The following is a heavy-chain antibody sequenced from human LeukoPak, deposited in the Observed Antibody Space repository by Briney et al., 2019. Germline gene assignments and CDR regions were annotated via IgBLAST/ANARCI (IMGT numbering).Heavy chain of an antibody. V-gene: IGHV4-61*02. CDR3: ARERGISRSSTSCYTYYFDY. D-gene: IGHD2-2*02. J-gene: IGHJ4*02. CDR1: GGSISSGSYY. CDR2: IYTSGST. Sequence: TSETLSLTCTVSGGSISSGSYYWSWIRQPAGKGLEWIGRIYTSGSTNYNPSLKSRVTISVDTSKNQFSLKLSSVTAADTAVYYCARERGISRSSTSCYTYYFDYWGQGTLVTVSS.